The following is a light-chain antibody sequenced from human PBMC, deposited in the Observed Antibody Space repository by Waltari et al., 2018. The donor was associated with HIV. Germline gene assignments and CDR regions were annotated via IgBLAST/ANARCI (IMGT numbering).Light chain of an antibody. CDR1: NTNTDNKY. J-gene: IGLJ3*02. CDR3: GTWDSSLSDWV. V-gene: IGLV1-51*01. CDR2: DNN. Sequence: QPVLTQPPSVSAAPGHTVTISGSTTNTNTDNKYVHWYQQLPGTAPKLLIYDNNKRPSGIPDRFSGSKSGTSATLGITGLQTGDEADYYCGTWDSSLSDWVFGGGTKLTVL.